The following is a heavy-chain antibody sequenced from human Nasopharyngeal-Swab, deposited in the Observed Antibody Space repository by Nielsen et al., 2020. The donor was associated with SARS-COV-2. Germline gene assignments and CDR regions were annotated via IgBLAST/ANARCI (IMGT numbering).Heavy chain of an antibody. CDR1: GYTFTSHG. Sequence: ASVKVSCKASGYTFTSHGITWVRQAPGQGLEWMGWISTYTGNTNYAQRLQGRVTMTTDTSTSTAYMELRSLKSDDTAVYSCARLGPAVAGSFDYWGQGTLVTVSS. V-gene: IGHV1-18*04. J-gene: IGHJ4*02. CDR3: ARLGPAVAGSFDY. D-gene: IGHD6-19*01. CDR2: ISTYTGNT.